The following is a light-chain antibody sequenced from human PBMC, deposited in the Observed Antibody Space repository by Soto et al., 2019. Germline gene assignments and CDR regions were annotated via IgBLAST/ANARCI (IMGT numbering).Light chain of an antibody. CDR1: SSDVGSYNR. J-gene: IGLJ2*01. CDR3: SSYTSTTTL. V-gene: IGLV2-18*02. Sequence: QSALTQPPSVSGSLGQSVTISCTGTSSDVGSYNRVSWYQQPPGTAPKLMIYEVSNRPSGVPDRFSGSKSGNTASLTISGLQAEDEADYYCSSYTSTTTLFGGGTKFTVL. CDR2: EVS.